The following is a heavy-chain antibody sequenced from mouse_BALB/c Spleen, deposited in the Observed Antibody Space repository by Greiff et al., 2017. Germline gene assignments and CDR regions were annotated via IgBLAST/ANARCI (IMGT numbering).Heavy chain of an antibody. V-gene: IGHV5-17*02. CDR2: ISSGSSTI. D-gene: IGHD2-1*01. Sequence: EVKLMESGGGLVQPGGSRKLSCAASGFTFSSFGMHWVRQAPEKGLEWVAYISSGSSTIYYADTVKGRFTISRDNPKNTLFLQMTSLRSEDTAMYYCARTLYGNHHYYAMDYWGQGTSVTVSS. CDR3: ARTLYGNHHYYAMDY. CDR1: GFTFSSFG. J-gene: IGHJ4*01.